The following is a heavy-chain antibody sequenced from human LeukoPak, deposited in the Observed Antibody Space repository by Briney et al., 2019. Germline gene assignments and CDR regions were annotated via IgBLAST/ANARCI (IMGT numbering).Heavy chain of an antibody. CDR3: ARGLILGDL. J-gene: IGHJ5*02. D-gene: IGHD2/OR15-2a*01. CDR1: GFSFSSYD. Sequence: PGGSLRLSCSASGFSFSSYDMNWVRQAPGKGLEWVSHISSSATSTYYADSVKGRFTISRDNAKNSLYLQMNSLRAENTAVYSCARGLILGDLWGQGTLVIISS. CDR2: ISSSATST. V-gene: IGHV3-48*03.